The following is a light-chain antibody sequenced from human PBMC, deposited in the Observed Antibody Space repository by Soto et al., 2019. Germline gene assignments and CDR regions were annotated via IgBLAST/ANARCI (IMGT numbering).Light chain of an antibody. CDR1: QSVTSN. CDR2: GAS. J-gene: IGKJ4*02. V-gene: IGKV3-15*01. Sequence: EIVMTQSPATLSVSPGERATLSCRASQSVTSNLAWYQQKPGQAPRLLIYGASTRATGIPARFSGSGSGTEFTLTISSLQSEDFAVYYCQQYYNWPPLTCGGGTKVEIK. CDR3: QQYYNWPPLT.